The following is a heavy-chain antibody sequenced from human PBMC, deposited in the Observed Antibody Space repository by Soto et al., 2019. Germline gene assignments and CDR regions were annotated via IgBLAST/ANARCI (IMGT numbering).Heavy chain of an antibody. V-gene: IGHV3-11*01. Sequence: QVQLVESGGGLVKPGGSLRLSCAASGFTFSDYYMKWIRQAPGKGLEWVSYISSSGTTIYYADSVKGRFTISRDNAKNSLFLQLNSLRAEDTALYYCARGHSIFYGMDVWGQGTTVTVSS. CDR3: ARGHSIFYGMDV. CDR2: ISSSGTTI. J-gene: IGHJ6*02. D-gene: IGHD2-21*01. CDR1: GFTFSDYY.